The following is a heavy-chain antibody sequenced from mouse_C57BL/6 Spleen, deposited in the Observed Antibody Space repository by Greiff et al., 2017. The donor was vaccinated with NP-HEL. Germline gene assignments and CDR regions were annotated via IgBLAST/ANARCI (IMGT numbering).Heavy chain of an antibody. Sequence: EVKVVESGPGLAKPSQTLSLTCSVTGYSITSDYWNWIRKFPGNKLEYMGYISYSGSTYYNPSPKSRISIIRDTSKNQYYLQLDSVASEDTATYYCARFCSNWYFDVWGTGTTVTVSS. CDR3: ARFCSNWYFDV. V-gene: IGHV3-8*01. CDR1: GYSITSDY. J-gene: IGHJ1*03. CDR2: ISYSGST.